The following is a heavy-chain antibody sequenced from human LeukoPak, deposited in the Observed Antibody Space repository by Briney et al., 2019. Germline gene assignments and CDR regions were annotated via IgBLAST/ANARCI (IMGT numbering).Heavy chain of an antibody. CDR3: ARAGGDYVVNWFDP. Sequence: SETLSLTCAVYGGSFSGYYWSWIRQPPGKGLEWIGEINHSGSTNYNPSLKSRVTISVDTSKNQFSLKLSSVTAADTAVYYCARAGGDYVVNWFDPWGQGTLVTVSS. V-gene: IGHV4-34*01. CDR2: INHSGST. D-gene: IGHD4-17*01. J-gene: IGHJ5*02. CDR1: GGSFSGYY.